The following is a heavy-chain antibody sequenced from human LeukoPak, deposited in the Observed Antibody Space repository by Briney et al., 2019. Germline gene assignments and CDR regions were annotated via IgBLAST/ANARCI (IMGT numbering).Heavy chain of an antibody. V-gene: IGHV1-69*04. CDR1: GGTFSSYA. CDR3: ARGKRGFGDYFNWFDP. CDR2: IIPILGIA. D-gene: IGHD3-10*01. J-gene: IGHJ5*02. Sequence: SVKVSCKASGGTFSSYAISWVRQAPGQGLEWMGRIIPILGIANYAQKFQGRVTITADKSTSTAYMELSSLRSEDTAVYYCARGKRGFGDYFNWFDPWGQGTLVTASS.